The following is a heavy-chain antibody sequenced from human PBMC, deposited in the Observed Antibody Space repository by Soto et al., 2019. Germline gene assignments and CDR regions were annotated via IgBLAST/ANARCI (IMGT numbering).Heavy chain of an antibody. J-gene: IGHJ4*02. Sequence: QVQLVESGGGVVQPGRSLRLSCAASGFTFSSYGMHWVRQAPGKGLEWVAVISYDGSNKYYADSVKGRFTISRDNSKNTLYLQMNSLRAEDTAVYYCATPQGGWYPPFDYWGQGTLVNVSS. CDR1: GFTFSSYG. CDR2: ISYDGSNK. CDR3: ATPQGGWYPPFDY. D-gene: IGHD6-19*01. V-gene: IGHV3-30*03.